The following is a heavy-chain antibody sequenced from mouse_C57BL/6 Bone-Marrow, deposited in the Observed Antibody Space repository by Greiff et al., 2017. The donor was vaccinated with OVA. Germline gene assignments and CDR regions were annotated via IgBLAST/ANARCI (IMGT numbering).Heavy chain of an antibody. CDR2: IWRGGST. V-gene: IGHV2-5*01. J-gene: IGHJ4*01. D-gene: IGHD2-2*01. CDR3: AKNPIYYGYDGWGGYAMDY. Sequence: VQLQQSGPGLVQPSQSLSITCTVSGFSLTSYGVHWVRQSPGKGLEWLGVIWRGGSTDYNAAFMSRLSITKDNSKSQVFFKMNSLQADDTAIYYCAKNPIYYGYDGWGGYAMDYWGQGTSVTVSS. CDR1: GFSLTSYG.